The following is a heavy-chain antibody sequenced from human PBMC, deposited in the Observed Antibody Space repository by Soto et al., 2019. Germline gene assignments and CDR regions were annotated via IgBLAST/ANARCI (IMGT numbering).Heavy chain of an antibody. J-gene: IGHJ4*02. CDR3: ARDGKGAAYTHGPYYFDY. Sequence: GSLTLSCAASGFPFSFYSMNLVRQAPGKGLEWISYITSTSSAINYADSVRGRFTISRDNAMRSLFLHMNSLRDEDTAVYYCARDGKGAAYTHGPYYFDYWGQGA. D-gene: IGHD1-1*01. CDR1: GFPFSFYS. V-gene: IGHV3-48*02. CDR2: ITSTSSAI.